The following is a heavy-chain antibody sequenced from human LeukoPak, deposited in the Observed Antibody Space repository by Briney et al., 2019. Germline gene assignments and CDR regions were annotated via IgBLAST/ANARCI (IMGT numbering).Heavy chain of an antibody. Sequence: GGSLRLSCAASGFTFSILDMSWVRQAPGKGLEWVSAISGNGGRTYYADSVKGRFTISRDNSNNTLYLQMNSLRAEDTAVYYCARGDYDILTAYVGLDYWGQGILVTVSS. CDR1: GFTFSILD. CDR3: ARGDYDILTAYVGLDY. CDR2: ISGNGGRT. D-gene: IGHD3-9*01. J-gene: IGHJ4*02. V-gene: IGHV3-23*01.